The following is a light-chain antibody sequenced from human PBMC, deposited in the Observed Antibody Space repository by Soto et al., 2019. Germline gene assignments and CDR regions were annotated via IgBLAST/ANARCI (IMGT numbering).Light chain of an antibody. CDR1: QSISSS. Sequence: DIQLTQSPFTLTASPGDRATITCRASQSISSSLAWYQQKPGKAPKFLIYDASNLESGVPSRFSGSGSGTEFTLTISSLQPDDFANYYCQHYINYPRTFGQGTKVEIK. V-gene: IGKV1-5*03. J-gene: IGKJ1*01. CDR2: DAS. CDR3: QHYINYPRT.